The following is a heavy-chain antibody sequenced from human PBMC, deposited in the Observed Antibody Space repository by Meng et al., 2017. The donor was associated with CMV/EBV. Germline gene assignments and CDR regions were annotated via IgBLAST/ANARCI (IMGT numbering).Heavy chain of an antibody. J-gene: IGHJ4*02. V-gene: IGHV1-69*02. CDR1: GFTFSSYT. CDR2: IIPILGIA. Sequence: KISCAASGFTFSSYTISWVRQAPGQGLEWMGRIIPILGIANYAQKFQGRVTITADKSTSTAYMELSSLRSEDTAVYYCARGDSFWSGYYWGQGTLVTVSS. CDR3: ARGDSFWSGYY. D-gene: IGHD3-3*01.